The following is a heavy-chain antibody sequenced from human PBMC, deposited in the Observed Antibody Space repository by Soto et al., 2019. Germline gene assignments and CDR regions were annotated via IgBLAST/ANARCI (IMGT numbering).Heavy chain of an antibody. Sequence: ASVKVSCKASGYTFTSYGISWVLQAPGQGLEWMGWISAYNGNTNYAQKLQGRVTMTTDTSTSTAYMELRSLRSDDTAVYYCARVLRFLEWLLLNDYYYGMDVWGQGTTVTVSS. V-gene: IGHV1-18*01. CDR1: GYTFTSYG. J-gene: IGHJ6*02. CDR2: ISAYNGNT. CDR3: ARVLRFLEWLLLNDYYYGMDV. D-gene: IGHD3-3*01.